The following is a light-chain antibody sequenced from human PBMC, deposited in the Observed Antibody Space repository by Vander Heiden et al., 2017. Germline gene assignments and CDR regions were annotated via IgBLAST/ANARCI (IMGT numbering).Light chain of an antibody. Sequence: EIVLTQSPATLSFSPGERATLSCRASQSISSYLAWYQHKPGQAPRLLIYDASNRASDIPARFSASGSGTDFTLTISSLEPEDFAIYYCQQRSNWPRTFGQGTKLEIK. V-gene: IGKV3-11*01. CDR1: QSISSY. CDR3: QQRSNWPRT. CDR2: DAS. J-gene: IGKJ2*01.